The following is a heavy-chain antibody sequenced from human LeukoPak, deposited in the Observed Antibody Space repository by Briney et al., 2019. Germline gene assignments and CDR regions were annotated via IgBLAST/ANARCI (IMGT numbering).Heavy chain of an antibody. CDR3: AKDREDYYDSSGPLIDAFDI. J-gene: IGHJ3*02. CDR1: GFTFSSYA. D-gene: IGHD3-22*01. V-gene: IGHV3-23*01. CDR2: ISGSGGST. Sequence: SGGSLRLSCAASGFTFSSYAMSWVRQAPGKGLEWVSAISGSGGSTYYADSVKGRFTISRDNSKNTLYLQMNSLRAEDTAVYYCAKDREDYYDSSGPLIDAFDIWGQGTMVTVSS.